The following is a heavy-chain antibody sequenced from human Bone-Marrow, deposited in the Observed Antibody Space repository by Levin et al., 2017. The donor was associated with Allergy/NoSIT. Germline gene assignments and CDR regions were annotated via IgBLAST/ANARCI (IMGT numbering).Heavy chain of an antibody. CDR3: ARGIRVTGIHYFDY. D-gene: IGHD1-20*01. CDR2: LWYDGSKK. J-gene: IGHJ4*02. Sequence: PGGSLRLSCAASGFVFRSYDMHWVRQVPGKGLEWVAVLWYDGSKKYYEESVKGRFSISRDNSKSTLYLQMNSLRVEDTAMYYCARGIRVTGIHYFDYWGQGTLVTVS. CDR1: GFVFRSYD. V-gene: IGHV3-33*01.